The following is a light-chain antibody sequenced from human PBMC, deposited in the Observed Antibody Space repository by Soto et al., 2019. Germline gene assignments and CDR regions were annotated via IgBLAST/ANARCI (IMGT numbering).Light chain of an antibody. CDR3: ASWELTLNAGVL. V-gene: IGLV1-51*01. Sequence: QSVLTQPPSVSAAPGQRVSISCSGGSSNIGKNSVSWYQQLPATAPKLLIYDDHQRPSGIPDRFSASKSGTSATLDITGLQRADEADYYCASWELTLNAGVLFGGGTKLTVL. CDR2: DDH. CDR1: SSNIGKNS. J-gene: IGLJ2*01.